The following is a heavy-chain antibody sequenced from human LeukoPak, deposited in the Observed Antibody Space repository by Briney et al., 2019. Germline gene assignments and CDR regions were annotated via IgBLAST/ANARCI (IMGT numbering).Heavy chain of an antibody. CDR3: ARHRWLLPELPDYFDY. Sequence: SETLSLTCTVSGGSISSYYWSWIRQPPGEGLVWIGYIYYSGSTNYNPSLKSRVTISVDTSKNQFSLKLSSVTAADTAVYYCARHRWLLPELPDYFDYWGQGTLVTVSS. D-gene: IGHD2-15*01. J-gene: IGHJ4*02. CDR2: IYYSGST. V-gene: IGHV4-59*08. CDR1: GGSISSYY.